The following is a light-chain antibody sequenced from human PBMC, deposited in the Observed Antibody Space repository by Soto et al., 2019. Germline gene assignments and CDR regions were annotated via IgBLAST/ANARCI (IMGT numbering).Light chain of an antibody. CDR3: RT. V-gene: IGKV3-11*01. CDR1: QSVSSY. J-gene: IGKJ4*01. CDR2: DAS. Sequence: EIVLTQSPGTLSLSPGERATLSCRASQSVSSYLAWYQQKPGQAPRLLIYDASNRATGIPARFSGSGSGTDFTLTISSLEPEDFAVYSRRTFGGGTKVDIK.